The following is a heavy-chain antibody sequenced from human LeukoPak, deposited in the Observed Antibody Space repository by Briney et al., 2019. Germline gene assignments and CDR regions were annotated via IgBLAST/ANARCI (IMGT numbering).Heavy chain of an antibody. D-gene: IGHD6-13*01. Sequence: PSETLSLTCTVSGYSISSGYYWCWIRQPPGKGLEWIGSIYHSGSTYYNPSLKSRVTISVDTSKNQFSLKLSSVTAADTAVYYCARDQRRGDSGFDPWGQGTLVTVSS. J-gene: IGHJ5*02. CDR1: GYSISSGYY. CDR3: ARDQRRGDSGFDP. CDR2: IYHSGST. V-gene: IGHV4-38-2*02.